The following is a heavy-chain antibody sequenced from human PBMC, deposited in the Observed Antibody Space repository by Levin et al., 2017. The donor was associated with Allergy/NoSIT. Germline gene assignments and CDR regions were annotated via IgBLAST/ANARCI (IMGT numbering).Heavy chain of an antibody. D-gene: IGHD6-19*01. Sequence: PGESLKISCAASGFTFSSYAMSWVRQAPGKGLEWVSAISGSGGSTYYADSVKGRFTISRDNSKNTLYLQMNSLRAEDTAVYYCAKFSRGSSGWDEFDYWGQGTLVTVSS. CDR1: GFTFSSYA. CDR2: ISGSGGST. J-gene: IGHJ4*02. CDR3: AKFSRGSSGWDEFDY. V-gene: IGHV3-23*01.